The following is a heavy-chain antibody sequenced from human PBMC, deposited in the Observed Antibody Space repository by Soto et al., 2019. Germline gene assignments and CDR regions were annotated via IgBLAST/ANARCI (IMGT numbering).Heavy chain of an antibody. Sequence: PGGSLRLSCSASGFIFTTCSMSWVRQVPGKGLEWLAYINDVSDGIFYADSVKGRLTISRANGRNLLFLNMTSLSDDDTAVYDCARDRPGKFALDSLGQETLETISS. CDR1: GFIFTTCS. D-gene: IGHD6-6*01. J-gene: IGHJ5*01. CDR3: ARDRPGKFALDS. V-gene: IGHV3-48*02. CDR2: INDVSDGI.